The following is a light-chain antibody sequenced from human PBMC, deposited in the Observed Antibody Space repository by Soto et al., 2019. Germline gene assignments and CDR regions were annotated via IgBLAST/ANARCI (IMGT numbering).Light chain of an antibody. V-gene: IGKV3-20*01. CDR1: QSVSSNY. CDR3: QHYGSSPET. Sequence: IVFTQSPCTLSLSPGERSTLSCEPSQSVSSNYLAWYQQKPGHAPRLLIYGASSRATGIPDRFSGSGPGTDFTLTISRLEPEDFAVYYCQHYGSSPETFGQGTKVDI. J-gene: IGKJ1*01. CDR2: GAS.